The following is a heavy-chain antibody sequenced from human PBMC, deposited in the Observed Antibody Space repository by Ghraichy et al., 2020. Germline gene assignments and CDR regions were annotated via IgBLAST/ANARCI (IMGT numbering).Heavy chain of an antibody. V-gene: IGHV3-21*01. CDR3: ARAKDAYNWPPAGVHV. Sequence: GALNISCAGSGFILSEYSMHWVRHVPGKGLEWVSSISGHRGYNYYADSVRGRFTSDRDNARNSLFLEMNSLRAEDTAIYPCARAKDAYNWPPAGVHVWAQGEEVIVSS. J-gene: IGHJ3*01. CDR1: GFILSEYS. CDR2: ISGHRGYN. D-gene: IGHD5-24*01.